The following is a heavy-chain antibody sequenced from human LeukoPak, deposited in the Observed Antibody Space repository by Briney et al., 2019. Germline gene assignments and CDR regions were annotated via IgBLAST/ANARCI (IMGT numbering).Heavy chain of an antibody. Sequence: PGGSLRLSCAASGFTFSDYYMSWIRQAPGKGLEWVATISYDGSSKYYAESVKGRFTISRANSKNTLYLQMNSLRDEDTAVFYCASARGSNYGSLGDWGQGTLVTVSS. D-gene: IGHD5-18*01. CDR1: GFTFSDYY. CDR2: ISYDGSSK. CDR3: ASARGSNYGSLGD. J-gene: IGHJ4*02. V-gene: IGHV3-30*03.